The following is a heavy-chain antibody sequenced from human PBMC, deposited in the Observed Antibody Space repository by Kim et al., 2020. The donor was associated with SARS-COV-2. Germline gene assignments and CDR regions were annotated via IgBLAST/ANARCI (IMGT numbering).Heavy chain of an antibody. CDR3: ARDNYDILTGWDWFDP. D-gene: IGHD3-9*01. CDR1: GFTFSSYW. CDR2: IKQDGSEK. Sequence: GGSLRLSCAASGFTFSSYWMSWVRQAPGKGLEWVANIKQDGSEKYYVDSVKGRFTISRDNAKNSLYLQMNSLRAEDTAVYYCARDNYDILTGWDWFDPWGQGTLVTVSS. J-gene: IGHJ5*02. V-gene: IGHV3-7*05.